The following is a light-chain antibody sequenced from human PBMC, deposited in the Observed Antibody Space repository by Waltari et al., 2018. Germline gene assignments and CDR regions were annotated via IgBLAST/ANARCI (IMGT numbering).Light chain of an antibody. V-gene: IGKV3-20*01. CDR2: GAS. J-gene: IGKJ1*01. CDR1: QSVGRT. CDR3: QHYVRLPAT. Sequence: EIVLTQSPGTLSLSPGERATLSCRASQSVGRTLAWYQQKPGQAPRLLIYGASSRATDIPDRFSGSGSGTDFSLTINGLEPEDFAVYFCQHYVRLPATFGQGTKVEIK.